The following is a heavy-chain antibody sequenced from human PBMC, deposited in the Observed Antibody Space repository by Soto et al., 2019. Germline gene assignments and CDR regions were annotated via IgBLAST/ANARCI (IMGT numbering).Heavy chain of an antibody. CDR3: AHRAGLQGNWNGGYFDF. CDR2: IYWDDDK. V-gene: IGHV2-5*02. J-gene: IGHJ4*02. D-gene: IGHD1-1*01. CDR1: GFSLSTSGVG. Sequence: QITLKESGPTRVKPTQPLTLTCTFSGFSLSTSGVGVCWIRQPPGKAPEGLALIYWDDDKRYSPSLKSSLTITKDTSKTQAVLTTTNMDPVDTATDYCAHRAGLQGNWNGGYFDFWGQGALVTVSS.